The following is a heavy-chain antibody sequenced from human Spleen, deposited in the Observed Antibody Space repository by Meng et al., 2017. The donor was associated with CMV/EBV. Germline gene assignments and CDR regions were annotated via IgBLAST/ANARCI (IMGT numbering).Heavy chain of an antibody. D-gene: IGHD3-3*01. CDR3: ARHPGIFNYYHYYGMDV. CDR1: GGSISSSSYY. J-gene: IGHJ6*02. V-gene: IGHV4-39*01. Sequence: SETLSLTCTVSGGSISSSSYYWGWIRQPPGKGLEWIGSIYYSGSTYYNPSLKSRVTISVDTSKNQFSLKLSSVTAADTAVYYCARHPGIFNYYHYYGMDVWGQGTTVTVSS. CDR2: IYYSGST.